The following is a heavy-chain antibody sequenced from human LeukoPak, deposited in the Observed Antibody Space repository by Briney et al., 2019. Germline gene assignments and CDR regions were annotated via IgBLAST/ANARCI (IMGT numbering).Heavy chain of an antibody. D-gene: IGHD3-3*01. CDR1: GGSISSYY. J-gene: IGHJ5*02. CDR3: ARGRRGYYKEGSWFDP. V-gene: IGHV4-59*12. CDR2: IYYSGST. Sequence: NSSETLSLTCTVSGGSISSYYWSWIRQPPGKGLEWIGYIYYSGSTNYNPSLKSRVTISVDTSKNQFSLKLSSVTAADTAVYYCARGRRGYYKEGSWFDPWGQGTLVTVSS.